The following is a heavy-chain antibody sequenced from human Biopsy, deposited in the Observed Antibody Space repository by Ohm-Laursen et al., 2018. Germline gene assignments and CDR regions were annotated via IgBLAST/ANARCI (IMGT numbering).Heavy chain of an antibody. CDR1: GGSISGYY. CDR2: INHRGYT. V-gene: IGHV4-34*01. J-gene: IGHJ4*01. D-gene: IGHD6-19*01. CDR3: ARSGQWARYYFDY. Sequence: TLSLTCTVSGGSISGYYWSWIRQPPGKGLEWIGEINHRGYTGYNASLKGRVSISVDTSKNQLSLNLTSVTAADTAVFYCARSGQWARYYFDYWGHGTLVTVSP.